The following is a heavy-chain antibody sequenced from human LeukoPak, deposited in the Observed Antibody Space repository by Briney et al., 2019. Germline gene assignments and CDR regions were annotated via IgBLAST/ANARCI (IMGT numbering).Heavy chain of an antibody. CDR1: GYTFTGYY. CDR2: INPNSGGT. V-gene: IGHV1-2*02. Sequence: GASVKVSCKASGYTFTGYYMHWVRQAPGQGLEWMGWINPNSGGTNYAQKFQGRVTMTRDTSISTAYMELSRLRSEDTAVYYCARDRDTGNFYYYYMDVWGKGTTVTVSS. D-gene: IGHD1-14*01. J-gene: IGHJ6*03. CDR3: ARDRDTGNFYYYYMDV.